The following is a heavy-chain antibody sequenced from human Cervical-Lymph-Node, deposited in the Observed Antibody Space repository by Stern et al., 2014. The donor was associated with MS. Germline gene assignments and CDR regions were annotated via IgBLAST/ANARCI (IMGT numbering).Heavy chain of an antibody. J-gene: IGHJ4*02. CDR3: AREDPHCGSSTSCSGGY. Sequence: VQLLQSGAEVKKPGSSVKVSCKASGGTFSSYAISWVRQAPGQGLEWMGGIIPIFGTANYAQKFQGRVTITADKSTSTAYMELSSLRSEDTAVYYCAREDPHCGSSTSCSGGYWGQGTLVTV. CDR2: IIPIFGTA. CDR1: GGTFSSYA. V-gene: IGHV1-69*06. D-gene: IGHD2-2*01.